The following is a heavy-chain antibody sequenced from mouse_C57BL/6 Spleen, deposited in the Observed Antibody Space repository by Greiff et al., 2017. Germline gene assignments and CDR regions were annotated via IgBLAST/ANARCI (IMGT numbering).Heavy chain of an antibody. V-gene: IGHV5-9*01. CDR2: ISGGGGNT. CDR1: GFTFSSYT. J-gene: IGHJ4*01. D-gene: IGHD2-4*01. CDR3: ARPEYYDYGGGFYAMDD. Sequence: DVMLVESGGGLVKPGGSLKLSCAASGFTFSSYTMYWVRQTPEKRLEWVATISGGGGNTYYPNSVKGRFTISRDNAKNTLYLQLSSLRSEDTALYYLARPEYYDYGGGFYAMDDWGQGTSVTVSS.